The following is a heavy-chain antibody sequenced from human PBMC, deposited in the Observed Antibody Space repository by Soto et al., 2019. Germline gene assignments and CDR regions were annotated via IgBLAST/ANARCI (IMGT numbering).Heavy chain of an antibody. V-gene: IGHV1-69*01. D-gene: IGHD3-10*01. J-gene: IGHJ6*02. CDR1: GGTFSSYA. Sequence: QVQLVQSGAEVKKPGSSVKVSCKASGGTFSSYAISWVRQAPGQGLEWMGGIIPIFGTANYAQKFQGRVTITADDSTSTASMELSSLRSEDTAVYYCARYYGSGTQSPHYYYYGMDVWGQGTTVTVSS. CDR2: IIPIFGTA. CDR3: ARYYGSGTQSPHYYYYGMDV.